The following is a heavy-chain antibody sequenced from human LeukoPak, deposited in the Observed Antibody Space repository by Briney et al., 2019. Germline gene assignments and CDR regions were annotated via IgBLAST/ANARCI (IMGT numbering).Heavy chain of an antibody. CDR1: GFTFSSYD. Sequence: GGFLRLSCAASGFTFSSYDMHWVRQATGKGLEWVSAIGTAGDTYYPGSVKGRFTISRENAKNSLYLQMNSLRAGDTAVYYCARARYSSSWSSTCFDYWGQGTLVTVSS. CDR2: IGTAGDT. CDR3: ARARYSSSWSSTCFDY. J-gene: IGHJ4*02. V-gene: IGHV3-13*01. D-gene: IGHD6-13*01.